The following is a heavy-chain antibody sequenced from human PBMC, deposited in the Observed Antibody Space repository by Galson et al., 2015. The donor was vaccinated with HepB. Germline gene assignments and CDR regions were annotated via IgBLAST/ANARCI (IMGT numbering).Heavy chain of an antibody. CDR3: ARLGVSGYSYGSDWSLDL. D-gene: IGHD5-18*01. Sequence: QSGAEVKKPGESLKISCKGSGYSFTSYWIGWVRQMPGKGLEWMGRIDPSDSYTNYSPSFQGHVTISADKSISTAYLQWSSLKASDTAMYYCARLGVSGYSYGSDWSLDLWGRGTLVTVSS. CDR2: IDPSDSYT. CDR1: GYSFTSYW. V-gene: IGHV5-10-1*01. J-gene: IGHJ2*01.